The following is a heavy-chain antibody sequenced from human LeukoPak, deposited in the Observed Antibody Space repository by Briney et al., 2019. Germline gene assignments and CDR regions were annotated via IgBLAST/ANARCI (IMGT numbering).Heavy chain of an antibody. D-gene: IGHD2-2*02. CDR1: GYTFTSYY. V-gene: IGHV1-46*01. CDR3: ARDRKYCSSTSCYTTDPYDY. CDR2: INPSGGST. J-gene: IGHJ4*02. Sequence: ASVKVSCKASGYTFTSYYMHWVRQAPGQALEWMGIINPSGGSTSYAQKFQGRVTMTRDTSTSTVYMELSSLRSEDTAVYYCARDRKYCSSTSCYTTDPYDYWGQGTLVTVSS.